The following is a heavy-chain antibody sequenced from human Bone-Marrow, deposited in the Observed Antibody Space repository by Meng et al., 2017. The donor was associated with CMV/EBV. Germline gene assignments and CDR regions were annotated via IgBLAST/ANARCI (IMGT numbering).Heavy chain of an antibody. V-gene: IGHV4-30-4*08. D-gene: IGHD3-10*01. CDR1: GGSISSGDYY. Sequence: SETLSFTCTVSGGSISSGDYYWNWIRQPPGKGLEWIGYIYYSGSAYYNPSLQSRLTISIDTSKNQFSLRLSSVTAADTAFYYCARDPLYYGSGSYPHWGQGTLVTVSS. CDR3: ARDPLYYGSGSYPH. J-gene: IGHJ4*02. CDR2: IYYSGSA.